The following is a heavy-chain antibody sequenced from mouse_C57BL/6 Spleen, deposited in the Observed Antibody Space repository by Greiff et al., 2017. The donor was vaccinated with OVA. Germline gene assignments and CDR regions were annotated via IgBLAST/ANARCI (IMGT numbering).Heavy chain of an antibody. V-gene: IGHV1-50*01. CDR2: IDPSDSYT. D-gene: IGHD1-1*01. J-gene: IGHJ3*01. Sequence: VQLQQPGAELVKPGASVKLSCTASGYTFTSYWMQWVKQRPGQGLEWIGEIDPSDSYTNYNLKFKGKATLTVDTSSSTAYMQLSSLTSEDSAVYSCARRGYGSSYDAYWGQGTLVTVSA. CDR1: GYTFTSYW. CDR3: ARRGYGSSYDAY.